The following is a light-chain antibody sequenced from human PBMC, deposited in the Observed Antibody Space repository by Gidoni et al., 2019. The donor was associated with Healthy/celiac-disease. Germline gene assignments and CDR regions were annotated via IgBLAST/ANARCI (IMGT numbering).Light chain of an antibody. CDR2: GAS. CDR1: PSVSSN. CDR3: QQYNNWPPST. V-gene: IGKV3-15*01. J-gene: IGKJ2*01. Sequence: EIVMTQSPATRSVSPGERATRSGRASPSVSSNLAWYQHKPGQAPRLLIYGASTRATGIPARFIGSGSGTEFTLTISSLQSEDFAVYYCQQYNNWPPSTFGQGTKLEIK.